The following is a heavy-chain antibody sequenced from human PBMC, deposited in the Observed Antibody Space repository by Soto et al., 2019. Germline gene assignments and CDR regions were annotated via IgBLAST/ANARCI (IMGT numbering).Heavy chain of an antibody. CDR2: IIPMFGTA. CDR1: GGTFSTYA. CDR3: ASGIQLWLRRINNGYSG. D-gene: IGHD5-18*01. V-gene: IGHV1-69*12. J-gene: IGHJ4*02. Sequence: QVQLVQSGAEVKKPESSVKVSCKAPGGTFSTYAISWVRQAPGQGLEWMGGIIPMFGTANYAQRFQDRVTITADESTNTVYIELRGLRSADTAVYFCASGIQLWLRRINNGYSGWGQGTLVTVSS.